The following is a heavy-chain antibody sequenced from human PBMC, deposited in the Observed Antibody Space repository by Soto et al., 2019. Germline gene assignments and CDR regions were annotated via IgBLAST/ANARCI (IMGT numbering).Heavy chain of an antibody. V-gene: IGHV1-18*01. Sequence: ASVKVSCKASGYTFTSYGISWVRQAPGQGLEWMGWISAYNGNTNYAQKLQGRVTMTTDTSTSTAYMELRSLRSDDTAVYYCARDYGDSSGDYYYYMDVWGKGTTVTVSS. CDR3: ARDYGDSSGDYYYYMDV. CDR2: ISAYNGNT. CDR1: GYTFTSYG. J-gene: IGHJ6*03. D-gene: IGHD4-17*01.